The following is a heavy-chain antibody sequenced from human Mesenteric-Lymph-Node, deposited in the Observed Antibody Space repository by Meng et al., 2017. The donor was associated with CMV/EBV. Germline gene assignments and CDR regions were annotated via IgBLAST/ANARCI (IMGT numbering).Heavy chain of an antibody. CDR3: ARDRDGGYDAELDS. D-gene: IGHD5-12*01. V-gene: IGHV1-3*01. CDR2: VNAGNGHT. Sequence: KPSGYTFTTHAIHWVRQAPGQRLEWMGWVNAGNGHTEHSQKFQGRVTLTRDTSASTAYMELSSLRSEDTAVYYCARDRDGGYDAELDSWGQGTLVTVSS. CDR1: GYTFTTHA. J-gene: IGHJ4*02.